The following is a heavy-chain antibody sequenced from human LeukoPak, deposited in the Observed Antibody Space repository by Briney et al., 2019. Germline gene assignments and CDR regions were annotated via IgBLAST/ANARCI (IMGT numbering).Heavy chain of an antibody. V-gene: IGHV3-23*01. CDR3: ATHYSG. D-gene: IGHD4-11*01. CDR2: ISGSGGST. CDR1: GFTFSNYA. Sequence: GGSLRLSCAASGFTFSNYAMTWVRQAPGKGLEWVSAISGSGGSTPYADSVKGRFIISRDNSKNALYLEMNSLRAEDTAVYYCATHYSGWGQGTLVTVSS. J-gene: IGHJ4*02.